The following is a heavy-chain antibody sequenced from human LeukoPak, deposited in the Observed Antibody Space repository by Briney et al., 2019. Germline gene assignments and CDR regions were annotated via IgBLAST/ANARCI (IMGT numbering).Heavy chain of an antibody. CDR1: GYTFTGYY. D-gene: IGHD4-17*01. J-gene: IGHJ5*02. CDR2: INPNNGGT. CDR3: ARDYGDYENWFDP. V-gene: IGHV1-2*02. Sequence: ASVKVSCKASGYTFTGYYIHWVRQAPGQGLEWMGWINPNNGGTSYAQNFQGRATMTRDTSISTAYMELSRLRSDDTAVYYCARDYGDYENWFDPWGQGTLVTVSS.